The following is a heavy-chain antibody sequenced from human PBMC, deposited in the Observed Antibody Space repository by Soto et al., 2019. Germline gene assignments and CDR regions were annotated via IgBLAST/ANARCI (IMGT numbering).Heavy chain of an antibody. Sequence: ASVKVSCMASVGTFSSYAISWVRQAPGQGLEWMGGIIPIFGTANYAQKFQGRVTITADESTSTAYMELSSLRSEDTAVYYCARGRYYYGSGSYYNPLYYYYCMDVWGQGTTVTVSS. D-gene: IGHD3-10*01. CDR1: VGTFSSYA. V-gene: IGHV1-69*13. J-gene: IGHJ6*02. CDR2: IIPIFGTA. CDR3: ARGRYYYGSGSYYNPLYYYYCMDV.